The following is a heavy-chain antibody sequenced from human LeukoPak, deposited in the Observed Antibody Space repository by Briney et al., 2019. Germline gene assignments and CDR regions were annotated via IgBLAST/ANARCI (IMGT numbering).Heavy chain of an antibody. Sequence: GGSLRLSCAASGFTFSIYEMNWVRQAPGKGLEWVSYISSSGSTIYYADTVKGRFTISRDNAKNSLYLQMNSLRAEDTAVYYCAKGSYGDPPYWYFNLWGRGTLVTVSS. CDR2: ISSSGSTI. CDR3: AKGSYGDPPYWYFNL. V-gene: IGHV3-48*03. D-gene: IGHD4-17*01. CDR1: GFTFSIYE. J-gene: IGHJ2*01.